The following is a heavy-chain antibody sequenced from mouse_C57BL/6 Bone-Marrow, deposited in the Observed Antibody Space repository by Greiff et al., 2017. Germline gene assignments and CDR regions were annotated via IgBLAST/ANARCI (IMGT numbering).Heavy chain of an antibody. V-gene: IGHV1-64*01. CDR2: IHPNSGST. D-gene: IGHD2-4*01. CDR1: GYTFTSYW. J-gene: IGHJ4*01. Sequence: QVQLKQPGAELVKPGASVKLSCKASGYTFTSYWMHWVKQRPGQGLEWIGMIHPNSGSTNYNEKFKSKATLTVDKSSSTAYMQLSSLTSEDSAVYYCERYNYDYPYAMDYWGQGTSVTVSS. CDR3: ERYNYDYPYAMDY.